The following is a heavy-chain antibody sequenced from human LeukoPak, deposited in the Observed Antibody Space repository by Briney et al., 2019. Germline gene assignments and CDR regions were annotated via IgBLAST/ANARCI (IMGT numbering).Heavy chain of an antibody. CDR2: ISYDGSNK. V-gene: IGHV3-30-3*01. Sequence: GRSLRLSCAASGFTFSSYAMHWVRQAPGKGLEWVAVISYDGSNKYYADSMKGRFTISRDNSKNTVYLQMNSLRAEDTAVYYCARDLLGQEYNDSSGYPRGNWFDPWGQGTLVTVSS. J-gene: IGHJ5*02. CDR3: ARDLLGQEYNDSSGYPRGNWFDP. CDR1: GFTFSSYA. D-gene: IGHD3-22*01.